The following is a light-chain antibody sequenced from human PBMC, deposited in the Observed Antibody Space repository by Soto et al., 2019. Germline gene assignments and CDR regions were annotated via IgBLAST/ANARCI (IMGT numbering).Light chain of an antibody. CDR2: DTS. J-gene: IGKJ3*01. CDR3: QQRSSWPVFT. CDR1: QSVNNF. Sequence: EIVLAQSPATLSLSPGERATLSCRASQSVNNFLAWYQQKPGQAPRLLIYDTSNRATGIPARFSGSGSGTDFTLTISSLEPEDFAVYYCQQRSSWPVFTFGPGTKVDI. V-gene: IGKV3-11*01.